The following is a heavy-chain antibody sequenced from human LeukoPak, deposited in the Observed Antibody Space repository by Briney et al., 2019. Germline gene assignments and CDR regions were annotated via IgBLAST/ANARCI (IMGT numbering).Heavy chain of an antibody. Sequence: TGGSLRLSCAASGFTFSSYSMNWVRQAPGKGLEWVSSISSSSSYIYYADSVKGRFTISRDNAKNSLYLQMNSLRAEDTAVYHCAREERDRYSSAWNAFDIWGQGTMVTVPS. D-gene: IGHD6-19*01. CDR1: GFTFSSYS. CDR2: ISSSSSYI. V-gene: IGHV3-21*01. CDR3: AREERDRYSSAWNAFDI. J-gene: IGHJ3*02.